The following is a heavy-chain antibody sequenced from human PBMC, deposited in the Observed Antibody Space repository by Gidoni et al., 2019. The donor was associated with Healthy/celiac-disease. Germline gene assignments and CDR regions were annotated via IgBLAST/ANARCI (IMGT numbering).Heavy chain of an antibody. J-gene: IGHJ4*02. D-gene: IGHD3-22*01. V-gene: IGHV1-69*01. CDR3: ARRYYDSSGYYYDYYFDY. CDR1: GGTFSSYA. CDR2: IIPIFGTA. Sequence: QVQLVQSGAEVKKPGSSVKVSCKASGGTFSSYAISWVRQAPGQGLEWMGGIIPIFGTANYAQKFQGRVTITADESTSTAYMELSSLRSEDTAVYYCARRYYDSSGYYYDYYFDYWGQGTLVTVSS.